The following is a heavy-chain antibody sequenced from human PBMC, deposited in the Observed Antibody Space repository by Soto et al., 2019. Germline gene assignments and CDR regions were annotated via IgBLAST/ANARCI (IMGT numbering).Heavy chain of an antibody. J-gene: IGHJ5*02. V-gene: IGHV4-31*03. Sequence: QVQLQESGPGLVKPSQTLSLTCTVSGGSISGGGYYWSWLRQHPGKGLEWIGYIYYSGSTYYNPSRQSRFTISVDTSKNQFSLKLSSVTAADTAVYDCARGMGLRLGEFRSLGQGTLVTVSS. CDR3: ARGMGLRLGEFRS. D-gene: IGHD3-16*01. CDR1: GGSISGGGYY. CDR2: IYYSGST.